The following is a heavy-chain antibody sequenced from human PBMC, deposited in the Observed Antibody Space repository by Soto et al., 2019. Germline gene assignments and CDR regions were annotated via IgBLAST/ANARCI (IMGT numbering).Heavy chain of an antibody. Sequence: SETLSLTCTVSGGSISSGGYYWSWIRQHPGKGLEWIGYIYYSGSTNYNPSLKSRVTISVDTSKNQFSLKLSSVTAADTAVYYCARGEIVVVISGYYYYGMDVWGQGTTVTVSS. CDR1: GGSISSGGYY. J-gene: IGHJ6*02. CDR3: ARGEIVVVISGYYYYGMDV. D-gene: IGHD3-22*01. CDR2: IYYSGST. V-gene: IGHV4-31*03.